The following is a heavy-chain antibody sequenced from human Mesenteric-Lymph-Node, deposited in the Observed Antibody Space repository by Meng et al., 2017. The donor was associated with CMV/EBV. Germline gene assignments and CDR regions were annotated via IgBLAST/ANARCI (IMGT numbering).Heavy chain of an antibody. CDR1: GFTFSSYA. CDR2: ISYDGSNK. V-gene: IGHV3-30*04. Sequence: GGSLRLSCAASGFTFSSYAMHWVRQAPGKGLEWVAVISYDGSNKYYADSVKGRFTISRDNSKNTLYLQMNSLRVEDTAVYYCAKDHPVFDCWGQGTLVTVSS. J-gene: IGHJ4*02. CDR3: AKDHPVFDC.